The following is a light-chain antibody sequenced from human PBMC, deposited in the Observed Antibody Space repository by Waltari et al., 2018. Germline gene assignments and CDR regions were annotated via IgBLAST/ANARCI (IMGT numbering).Light chain of an antibody. CDR3: QQGYSTPPT. CDR1: QTVSNH. V-gene: IGKV1-39*01. CDR2: AAS. J-gene: IGKJ4*01. Sequence: DIQMIQSPSSLSASVEDRVTTTCRASQTVSNHLNWYQQKPGKAPKLLIYAASSLQSGIPSRFSGSGSGTDFTLTISTLQPEDFATYYCQQGYSTPPTFGGGTKVEIK.